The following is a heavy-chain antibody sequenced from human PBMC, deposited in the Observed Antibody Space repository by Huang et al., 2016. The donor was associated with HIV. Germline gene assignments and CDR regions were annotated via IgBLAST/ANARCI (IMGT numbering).Heavy chain of an antibody. Sequence: QVQLVESGAELKKPGASVRVSCKVSGYTVSELSLHWVRQAPENGLEWRGGFEPEEGETIYAQSLQGRVTMTEDTATDTAYMELSSLRPEDTAVYYCATSTPDVGAGVLRSAFDIWGQGTMVTVSS. CDR1: GYTVSELS. CDR3: ATSTPDVGAGVLRSAFDI. V-gene: IGHV1-24*01. J-gene: IGHJ3*02. CDR2: FEPEEGET. D-gene: IGHD2-15*01.